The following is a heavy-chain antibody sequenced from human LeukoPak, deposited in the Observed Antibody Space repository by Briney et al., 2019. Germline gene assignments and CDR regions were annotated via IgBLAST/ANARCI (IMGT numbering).Heavy chain of an antibody. J-gene: IGHJ4*02. CDR1: GGSISSYY. D-gene: IGHD6-13*01. CDR2: IYYSGST. CDR3: ARVESSSWFGYYFDY. Sequence: SETLSLTCTVSGGSISSYYWSWIRQPPGKGLEWIGYIYYSGSTNYNPSPKSRVTISVDTSKNQFSLKLSSVTAADTAVYYCARVESSSWFGYYFDYWGQGTLVTVSS. V-gene: IGHV4-59*01.